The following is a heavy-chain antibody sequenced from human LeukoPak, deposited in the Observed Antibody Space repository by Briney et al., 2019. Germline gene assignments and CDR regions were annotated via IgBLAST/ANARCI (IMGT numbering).Heavy chain of an antibody. V-gene: IGHV4-61*02. D-gene: IGHD1/OR15-1a*01. CDR2: VYTSGST. CDR3: ASFFGTTLGGFSSFDY. J-gene: IGHJ4*02. CDR1: GGSISSGSYF. Sequence: SETLSLTCTVSGGSISSGSYFWTWIRQPAGKGLEWIGRVYTSGSTSYNPSLKSRVTISLDTSKNLFFLMLNSVTAADTAVYYCASFFGTTLGGFSSFDYWGQGTLVTVSS.